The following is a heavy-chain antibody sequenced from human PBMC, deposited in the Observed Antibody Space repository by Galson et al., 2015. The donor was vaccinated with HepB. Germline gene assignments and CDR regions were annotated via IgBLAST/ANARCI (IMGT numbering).Heavy chain of an antibody. Sequence: SLRLSCAASGFTFSSYSMNWVRQAPGKGLEWVSYISSSSTIYYADSVKGRFTISRDNAKNSLYLQMNSLRAEDTAVYYCARETAVAGLFDYWGQGTLVTVSS. CDR3: ARETAVAGLFDY. CDR2: ISSSSTI. CDR1: GFTFSSYS. V-gene: IGHV3-48*01. J-gene: IGHJ4*02. D-gene: IGHD6-19*01.